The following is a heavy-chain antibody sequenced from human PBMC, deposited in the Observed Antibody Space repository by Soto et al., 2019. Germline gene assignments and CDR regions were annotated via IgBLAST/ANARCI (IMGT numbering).Heavy chain of an antibody. CDR1: GFTFSNAW. V-gene: IGHV3-15*01. CDR2: IKSKTDGGTT. CDR3: TTRRPYDFWSGPGAFEI. D-gene: IGHD3-3*01. J-gene: IGHJ3*02. Sequence: GGSLRLSCAASGFTFSNAWMSWVRQAPGKGLEWVGRIKSKTDGGTTDYAAPVKGRFTISRDDSKNTLYLQMNSLKTEDTAVYYCTTRRPYDFWSGPGAFEIWGQGTMVTVSS.